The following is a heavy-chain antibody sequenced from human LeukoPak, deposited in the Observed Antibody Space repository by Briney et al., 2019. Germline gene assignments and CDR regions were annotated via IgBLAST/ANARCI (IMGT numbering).Heavy chain of an antibody. CDR1: GFTFSSYA. CDR2: ISYDGSNK. Sequence: GGSLRLSCAASGFTFSSYAMHWVRQAPGKGLEGVAVISYDGSNKYYADSVKGRFTISRDNSKNTLYLQMNSLGAEDTAVYYCARVINGYLDYWGQGTLVTVSS. J-gene: IGHJ4*02. CDR3: ARVINGYLDY. D-gene: IGHD1-14*01. V-gene: IGHV3-30-3*01.